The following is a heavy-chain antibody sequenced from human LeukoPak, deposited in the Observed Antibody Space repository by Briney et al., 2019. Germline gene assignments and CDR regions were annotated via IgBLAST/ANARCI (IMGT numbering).Heavy chain of an antibody. Sequence: ASVKVSCKASGYTFTGYYMHWVRQAPGQGLEWMGWINPNSGGTNYAQKFQGRVTMTRDTSISTAYMELSRLRSDDTAVYYCARDPGGNYYYYYYMDVWGKGTTVTVSS. CDR3: ARDPGGNYYYYYYMDV. D-gene: IGHD4-23*01. J-gene: IGHJ6*03. V-gene: IGHV1-2*02. CDR1: GYTFTGYY. CDR2: INPNSGGT.